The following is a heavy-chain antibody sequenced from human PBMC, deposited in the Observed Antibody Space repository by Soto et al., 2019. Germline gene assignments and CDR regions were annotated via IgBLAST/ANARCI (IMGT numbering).Heavy chain of an antibody. CDR3: AREHLWFVELFLFDY. CDR2: IYTSGST. D-gene: IGHD3-10*01. V-gene: IGHV4-4*07. Sequence: QVQLQESGPGLVKPSETLSLTCTVSGGSISSYYWSWIRQPAGKGLERIGRIYTSGSTNYNPSLKSRVTMSVDTSKNQFSRKLSSVTAADTAVYYCAREHLWFVELFLFDYWGQGTLVTVSS. CDR1: GGSISSYY. J-gene: IGHJ4*02.